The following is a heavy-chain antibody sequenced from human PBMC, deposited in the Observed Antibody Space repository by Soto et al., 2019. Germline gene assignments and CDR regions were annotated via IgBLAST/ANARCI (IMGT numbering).Heavy chain of an antibody. V-gene: IGHV4-59*11. D-gene: IGHD5-12*01. CDR3: ARRGGYSGYDLVDYYYYYYMDV. Sequence: SETLSLTCTVSGDSIRNLYWSWIRQPLGKGLEWIGYIYRGGSTKYNPSLKSRLTMSADTSKNQFSLKLTSVTAADTAVYYCARRGGYSGYDLVDYYYYYYMDVWGKGTTVTVS. J-gene: IGHJ6*03. CDR1: GDSIRNLY. CDR2: IYRGGST.